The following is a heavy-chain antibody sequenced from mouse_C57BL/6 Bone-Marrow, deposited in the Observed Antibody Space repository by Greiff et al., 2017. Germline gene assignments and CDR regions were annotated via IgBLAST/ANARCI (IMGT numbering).Heavy chain of an antibody. J-gene: IGHJ4*01. V-gene: IGHV1-81*01. CDR1: GYTFTSYG. CDR2: IYPRSGNT. CDR3: ARSWVYAMDY. Sequence: VKLMESGAELARPGASVKLSCKASGYTFTSYGISWVKQRTGQGLEWIGEIYPRSGNTYYNEKFKGKAKLTADKSSSTAYMELRSLTSEDSAVYFCARSWVYAMDYWGQGTSVTVSS. D-gene: IGHD4-1*01.